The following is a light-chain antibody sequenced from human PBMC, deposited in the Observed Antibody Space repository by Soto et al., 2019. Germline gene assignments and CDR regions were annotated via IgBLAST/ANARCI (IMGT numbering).Light chain of an antibody. J-gene: IGKJ3*01. CDR3: QQYVSSPFT. V-gene: IGKV3-20*01. CDR2: DAS. CDR1: QSVSPY. Sequence: EIVLTQSPGTLSLSPGGRASLSCRASQSVSPYLAWYQQKPGQAPRLLIYDASTRAPGIPERFSGSASGTDLTLTISRLEPEDSAVYYCQQYVSSPFTFGPGTKVELK.